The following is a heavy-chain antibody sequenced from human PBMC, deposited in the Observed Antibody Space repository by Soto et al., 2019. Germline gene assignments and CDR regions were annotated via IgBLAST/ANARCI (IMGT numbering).Heavy chain of an antibody. V-gene: IGHV3-74*01. Sequence: EVQLVESGGGLVQPGGSLRLSCAASGFTFGNYWMHWVRQAPGKRLVWVARINSDGRSTSYADSVKGRFTISRDNAKNPLYLQMNRLRAEDTAMYYCTKVISTVGGDFDSWGKGTLVTVSA. J-gene: IGHJ4*02. CDR2: INSDGRST. CDR3: TKVISTVGGDFDS. D-gene: IGHD3-16*01. CDR1: GFTFGNYW.